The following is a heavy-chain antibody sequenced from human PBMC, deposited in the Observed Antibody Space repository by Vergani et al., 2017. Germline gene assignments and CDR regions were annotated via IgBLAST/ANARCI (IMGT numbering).Heavy chain of an antibody. D-gene: IGHD4-23*01. CDR1: GFSLSTSGMR. Sequence: QVTLKESGPALVKPTQTLTLTCTFSGFSLSTSGMRVSWIRQPPGKALEWLACIDWDDDKFYSTSLKTRLTISKDTSKNQVVLTMTNMDPVDTATYYCARINQLREELWGQGTLVTVSS. J-gene: IGHJ4*02. V-gene: IGHV2-70*04. CDR3: ARINQLREEL. CDR2: IDWDDDK.